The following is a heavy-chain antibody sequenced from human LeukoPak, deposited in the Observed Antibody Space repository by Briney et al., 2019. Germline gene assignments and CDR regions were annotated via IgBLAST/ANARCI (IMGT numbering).Heavy chain of an antibody. CDR1: GFTFSSYE. J-gene: IGHJ4*02. CDR3: AVTTVGFALDY. CDR2: ISSSGSTI. Sequence: GGSLRLSCAASGFTFSSYEMNWVRQAPGKGLEWVSDISSSGSTIDYSDSVKGRFTNSRDNAKNSLYLQMSSLRAEDTAVYYCAVTTVGFALDYWGEGTLVTVSS. D-gene: IGHD4-17*01. V-gene: IGHV3-48*03.